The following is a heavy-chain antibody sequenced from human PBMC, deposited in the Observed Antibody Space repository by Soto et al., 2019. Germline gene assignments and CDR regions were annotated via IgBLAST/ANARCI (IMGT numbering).Heavy chain of an antibody. J-gene: IGHJ3*02. Sequence: ASVKVSCKASGYTFTSYAMHWVRQAPGQRLEWMGWINAGNGNTKYSQKFQGRVTITRDTSASTAYMELSSLRSEDTAVYYCATPSLIVVGGGGDAFDIWGQGTMVTVSS. CDR2: INAGNGNT. CDR1: GYTFTSYA. V-gene: IGHV1-3*01. CDR3: ATPSLIVVGGGGDAFDI. D-gene: IGHD3-22*01.